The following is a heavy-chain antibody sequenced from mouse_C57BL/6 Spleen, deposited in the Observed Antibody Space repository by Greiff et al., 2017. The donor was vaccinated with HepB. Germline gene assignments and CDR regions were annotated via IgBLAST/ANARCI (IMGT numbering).Heavy chain of an antibody. CDR3: ALYDGYYNGGYFDD. CDR1: GYTFTGYW. Sequence: VQLQQSGAELMKPGASVKLSCKATGYTFTGYWIEWVKQRPGHGLEWIGEILPGSGSTNYNEKFKGKATFTADTSSNTAYMQHSSLTTGDSAIYYCALYDGYYNGGYFDDWGQGTTLTVSS. J-gene: IGHJ2*01. CDR2: ILPGSGST. D-gene: IGHD2-3*01. V-gene: IGHV1-9*01.